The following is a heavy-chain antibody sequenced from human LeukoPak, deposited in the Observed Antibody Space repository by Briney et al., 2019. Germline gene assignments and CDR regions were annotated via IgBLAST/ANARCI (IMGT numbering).Heavy chain of an antibody. V-gene: IGHV3-66*01. Sequence: WWSLTLSCAASGFTVISNYMSWLRQAPGKGVEWVSVMYIDGNSPYAESVTGRFTISRDNSKNTLFLQLSSLRAEDTAVYYCTRAQAFDYWGQRNLVTVSS. CDR2: MYIDGNS. CDR3: TRAQAFDY. J-gene: IGHJ4*02. CDR1: GFTVISNY.